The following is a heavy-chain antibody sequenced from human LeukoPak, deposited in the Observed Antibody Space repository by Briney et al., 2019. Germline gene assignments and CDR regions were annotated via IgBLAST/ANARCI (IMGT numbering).Heavy chain of an antibody. Sequence: ASVKVSCKPSGYTLRQLSIHWVRQAPGKGLEWMGGFDPEDGETIYSQKFRGRVTMTEDTSTDTAHMDLRSLRLDDTAVYYCAASSSQILDKIYYFDLWGRGTLVSVSS. CDR3: AASSSQILDKIYYFDL. CDR1: GYTLRQLS. D-gene: IGHD3-10*01. J-gene: IGHJ2*01. V-gene: IGHV1-24*01. CDR2: FDPEDGET.